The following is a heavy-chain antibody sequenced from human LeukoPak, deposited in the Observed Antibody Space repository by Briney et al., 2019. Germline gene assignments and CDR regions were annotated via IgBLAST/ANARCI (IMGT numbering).Heavy chain of an antibody. CDR2: INHSGST. CDR1: GGSISSGGYY. J-gene: IGHJ5*02. Sequence: KPSETLSLTCTVSGGSISSGGYYWSWIRQPPGKGLEWIGEINHSGSTNYNPSLKSRVTISVDASKNQFSLKLSSVTAADTAVYYCARGDIVVVPAASTRTFDPWGQGTLVTVSS. D-gene: IGHD2-2*01. CDR3: ARGDIVVVPAASTRTFDP. V-gene: IGHV4-39*07.